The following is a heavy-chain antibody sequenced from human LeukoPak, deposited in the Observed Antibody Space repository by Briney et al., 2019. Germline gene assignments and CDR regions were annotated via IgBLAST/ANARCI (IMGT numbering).Heavy chain of an antibody. CDR1: GFTFSSYA. V-gene: IGHV3-23*01. CDR3: AKDPSATPYYYGMDV. D-gene: IGHD2-15*01. J-gene: IGHJ6*02. CDR2: ISGSGGST. Sequence: GGSLRLSWAASGFTFSSYAMSWVRQAPGKGLEWVSAISGSGGSTYYADSVKGRFTISRDNSKNTLYLQMNSLRAEDTAVYYCAKDPSATPYYYGMDVWGQGTTVTVSS.